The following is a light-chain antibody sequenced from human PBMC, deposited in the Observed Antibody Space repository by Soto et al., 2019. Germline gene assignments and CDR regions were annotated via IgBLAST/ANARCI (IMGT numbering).Light chain of an antibody. CDR3: SSYTSSSTDV. CDR1: SSDVGFSNY. CDR2: DVS. Sequence: QSALTQPAPLSGSPGQSIAISCTGTSSDVGFSNYVFWYQQHPGKAPKLIISDVSNRPSGVSNRFSGSKSGNTASLTISGLQAEDEADYYCSSYTSSSTDVFGTGTKVTVL. V-gene: IGLV2-14*01. J-gene: IGLJ1*01.